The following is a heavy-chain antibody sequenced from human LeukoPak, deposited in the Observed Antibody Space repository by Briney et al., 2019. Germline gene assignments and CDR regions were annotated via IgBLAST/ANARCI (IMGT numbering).Heavy chain of an antibody. CDR2: ISGSAGST. V-gene: IGHV3-23*01. CDR3: AKETAVTTSYYYYGMDV. D-gene: IGHD4-17*01. CDR1: GFTFSSYA. J-gene: IGHJ6*02. Sequence: GGSLRLSCAASGFTFSSYAMSWVRQAPGKGLEWVSSISGSAGSTHYADSVKGRFTISRDNSKNTLYLQMNSLRAEDTAVYFCAKETAVTTSYYYYGMDVWGQGTTVTVSS.